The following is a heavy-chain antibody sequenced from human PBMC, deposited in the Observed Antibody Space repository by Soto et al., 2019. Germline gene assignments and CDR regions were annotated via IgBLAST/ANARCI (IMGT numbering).Heavy chain of an antibody. V-gene: IGHV1-46*01. CDR1: GYTLINYF. CDR2: INPMGGST. D-gene: IGHD6-13*01. CDR3: ARDLAAGDL. J-gene: IGHJ5*02. Sequence: GSVKGSRKASGYTLINYFIHLVRQAPGQGLEWMAIINPMGGSTNYAQEFQGRVTLTSDTSTSTVYMELSSLRFEDTALFYCARDLAAGDLWGQGTLVTVSS.